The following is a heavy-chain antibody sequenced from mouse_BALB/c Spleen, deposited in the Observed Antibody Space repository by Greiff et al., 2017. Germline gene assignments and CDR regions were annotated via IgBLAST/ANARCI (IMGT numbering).Heavy chain of an antibody. J-gene: IGHJ4*01. V-gene: IGHV3-2*02. D-gene: IGHD2-1*01. Sequence: EVQLKESGPGLVKPSQSLSLTCTVTGYSITSDYAWNWIRQFPGNKLEWMGYISYSGSTSYNPSLKSRISITRDTSKNQFFLQLNSVTTEDTATYYCATGDGKGGAMDYWGQGTSVTVSS. CDR1: GYSITSDYA. CDR2: ISYSGST. CDR3: ATGDGKGGAMDY.